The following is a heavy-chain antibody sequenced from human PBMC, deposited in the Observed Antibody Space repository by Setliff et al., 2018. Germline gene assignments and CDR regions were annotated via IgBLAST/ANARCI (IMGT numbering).Heavy chain of an antibody. V-gene: IGHV3-7*03. D-gene: IGHD1-26*01. CDR1: GFTFSNYW. Sequence: PGGSLRLSCVASGFTFSNYWMSWVRQTPGKGLEWVAHIKQDGSEKYYVDSVKGRFIISRDNAKNSLYLQMNSLRDEDTAVYYWARERVGRYYYYHMDVWGKGTTVTVSS. CDR2: IKQDGSEK. J-gene: IGHJ6*03. CDR3: ARERVGRYYYYHMDV.